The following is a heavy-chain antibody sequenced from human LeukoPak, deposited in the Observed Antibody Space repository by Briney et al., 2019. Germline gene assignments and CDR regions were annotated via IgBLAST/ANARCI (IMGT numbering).Heavy chain of an antibody. D-gene: IGHD2-2*01. J-gene: IGHJ6*02. V-gene: IGHV4-34*01. CDR3: APDIVAVPAAMGSYYYYGMDV. CDR2: INHSGST. Sequence: PSETLSLTCAVYGGSFSGYYWSWIRQPPGKGLEWIGEINHSGSTNYNPSLKSRVTISVDTSKNQFSLKLSSVTAADTAVYYCAPDIVAVPAAMGSYYYYGMDVWGQGTTVTVSS. CDR1: GGSFSGYY.